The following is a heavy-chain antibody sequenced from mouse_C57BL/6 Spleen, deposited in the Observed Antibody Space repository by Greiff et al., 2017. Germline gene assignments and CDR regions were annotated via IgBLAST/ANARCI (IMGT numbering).Heavy chain of an antibody. V-gene: IGHV1-59*01. CDR1: GYTFTSYW. Sequence: QVQLQQPGAELVRPGTSVKLSCKASGYTFTSYWMHWVKQRPGQGLEWIGVIDPSDSYTNYNQKFKGKATLTVDTSSRPAYMPLSSLTSEDSAVYYCGRPDPGPGGSDCSGPAWFAYWGQGTLVTVSA. CDR3: GRPDPGPGGSDCSGPAWFAY. CDR2: IDPSDSYT. J-gene: IGHJ3*01. D-gene: IGHD3-2*02.